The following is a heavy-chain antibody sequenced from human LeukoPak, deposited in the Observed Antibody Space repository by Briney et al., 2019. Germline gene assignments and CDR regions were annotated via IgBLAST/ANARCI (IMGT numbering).Heavy chain of an antibody. V-gene: IGHV1-2*02. Sequence: ASLKVSCKASGYTFTGYYMHWVRQAPGQGLEWMSWINPNSGGTNYAQKFQGRVTMTSDTSISTAYMELSRLRSDDTAVYYCARDRGYSYGARDRYFDYWGQGTLVTVSS. CDR2: INPNSGGT. CDR3: ARDRGYSYGARDRYFDY. J-gene: IGHJ4*02. D-gene: IGHD5-18*01. CDR1: GYTFTGYY.